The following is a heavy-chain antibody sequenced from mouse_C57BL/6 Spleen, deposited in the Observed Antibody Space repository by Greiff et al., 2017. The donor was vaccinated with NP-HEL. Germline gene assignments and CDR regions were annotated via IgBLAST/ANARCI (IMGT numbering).Heavy chain of an antibody. V-gene: IGHV1-82*01. CDR3: AREGYGSSYVGFDY. J-gene: IGHJ2*01. CDR1: GYAFSSSW. CDR2: IYPGDGDT. D-gene: IGHD1-1*01. Sequence: VQLQESGPELVKPGASVKISCKASGYAFSSSWMNWVKQRPGKGLEWIGRIYPGDGDTNYNGKFKGKATLTADKSSSTAYMQLSSLTSEDSAVYFCAREGYGSSYVGFDYWGQGTTLTVSS.